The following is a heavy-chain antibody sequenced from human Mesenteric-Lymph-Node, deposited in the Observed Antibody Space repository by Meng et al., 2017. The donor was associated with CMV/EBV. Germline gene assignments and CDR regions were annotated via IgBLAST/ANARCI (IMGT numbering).Heavy chain of an antibody. CDR3: AKGLAVVVSAQDWFDP. Sequence: GESLKISCAGSGLIFSSYWMSWVRQAPGKGLEWVANIIQDGSQTYYVDSVQGRFTVSRDNAKNSLYLQMSSLRAEDTAVYYCAKGLAVVVSAQDWFDPWGQGTLVTVSS. D-gene: IGHD2-2*01. CDR1: GLIFSSYW. CDR2: IIQDGSQT. J-gene: IGHJ5*02. V-gene: IGHV3-7*03.